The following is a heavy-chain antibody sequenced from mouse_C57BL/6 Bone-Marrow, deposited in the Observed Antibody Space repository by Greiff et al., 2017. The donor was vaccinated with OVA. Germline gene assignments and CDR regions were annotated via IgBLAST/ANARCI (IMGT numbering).Heavy chain of an antibody. D-gene: IGHD1-1*01. Sequence: DVQLVESGGGLVKPGGSLKLSCAASGFTFSDYGMHWVRQAPEKGLEWVAYISSGSSTIYYADTVKGRFTISRDNAKNTLFLQMTSLRSEDTAMYYCARGGVARAMDYWGQGTSVTVSS. CDR1: GFTFSDYG. J-gene: IGHJ4*01. CDR3: ARGGVARAMDY. V-gene: IGHV5-17*01. CDR2: ISSGSSTI.